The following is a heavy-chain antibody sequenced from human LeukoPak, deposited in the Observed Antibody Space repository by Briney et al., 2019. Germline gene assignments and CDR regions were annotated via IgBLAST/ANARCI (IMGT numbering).Heavy chain of an antibody. CDR2: ISGSDGRT. V-gene: IGHV3-23*01. Sequence: GGSLRLSCAASGFTFSNYAMSWVCQAPGKGLEWVSGISGSDGRTYYADSVRGRYTISRDNSKNLVFLQMSSLGAEDTAVYYCAKELTVTGTPYLDYWGQGTLVTVSS. J-gene: IGHJ4*02. CDR1: GFTFSNYA. CDR3: AKELTVTGTPYLDY. D-gene: IGHD6-19*01.